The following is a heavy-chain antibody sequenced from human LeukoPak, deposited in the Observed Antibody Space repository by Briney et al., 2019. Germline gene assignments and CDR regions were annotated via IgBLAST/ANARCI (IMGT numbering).Heavy chain of an antibody. CDR2: IYYSGST. CDR3: ARVPPYYYYMDV. Sequence: PSETLSLTCTVSGGSISSYYWSWIRQPPGKGLEWIGYIYYSGSTNYNPSLKSRVTISVDTSKNQFSLKLSSVTAADTAVYYCARVPPYYYYMDVWGKGTTVTVSS. V-gene: IGHV4-59*12. CDR1: GGSISSYY. J-gene: IGHJ6*03.